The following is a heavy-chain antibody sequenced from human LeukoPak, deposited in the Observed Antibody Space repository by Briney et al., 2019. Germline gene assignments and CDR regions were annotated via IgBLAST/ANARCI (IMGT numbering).Heavy chain of an antibody. V-gene: IGHV3-23*01. D-gene: IGHD1-26*01. J-gene: IGHJ3*02. CDR1: GFTFSSYA. CDR2: ISGSGGST. CDR3: AKDPNTYSGSYLNAFDI. Sequence: TGGSLRLSCAASGFTFSSYAMSWVRQAPGKGLEWVSAISGSGGSTYYADSVKGRFTISRDNSKNTLYLQMNSLRAEDTAVYYCAKDPNTYSGSYLNAFDIWGQGTMVTVSS.